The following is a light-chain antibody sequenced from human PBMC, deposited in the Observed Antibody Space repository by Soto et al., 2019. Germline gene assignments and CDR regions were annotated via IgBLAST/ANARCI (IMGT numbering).Light chain of an antibody. J-gene: IGKJ1*01. V-gene: IGKV3-11*01. Sequence: EIMLVLSLSILSMSPGERATLSCRASQSVSSYFAWYQQKPGQAPRLLIYDASNRATGVPARFSGSGSGTDFTLTISSLEPEDFAVYYCQQRRYWPVTFGQGTKLDIK. CDR2: DAS. CDR3: QQRRYWPVT. CDR1: QSVSSY.